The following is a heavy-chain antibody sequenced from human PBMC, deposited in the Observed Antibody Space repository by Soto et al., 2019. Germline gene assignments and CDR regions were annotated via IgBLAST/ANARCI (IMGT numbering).Heavy chain of an antibody. D-gene: IGHD3-10*01. J-gene: IGHJ5*02. CDR2: IYTSGST. CDR1: GGSISSYY. V-gene: IGHV4-4*07. Sequence: TSETLSLTCTVSGGSISSYYWSWIRQPAGKGLEWIGRIYTSGSTNYNPSLKSRVTMSVDTSKNQFSLKLSSVTAADTAVYYCARDPGFGELFQAFDPWGQGTLVTVSS. CDR3: ARDPGFGELFQAFDP.